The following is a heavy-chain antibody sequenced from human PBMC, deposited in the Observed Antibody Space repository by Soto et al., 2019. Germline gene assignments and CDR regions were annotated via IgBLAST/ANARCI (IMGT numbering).Heavy chain of an antibody. V-gene: IGHV5-51*01. Sequence: PGESLKISCNGSGYIFTSYWIGWVRQMPGKGLEWMGIIYPGDSDTRYSPSFQGQVTISADKSISTAYLQWSSLKASDTAMYYCARSRTGDYYDSSGYSLGAFDIWGQGTMVTVSS. J-gene: IGHJ3*02. D-gene: IGHD3-22*01. CDR1: GYIFTSYW. CDR3: ARSRTGDYYDSSGYSLGAFDI. CDR2: IYPGDSDT.